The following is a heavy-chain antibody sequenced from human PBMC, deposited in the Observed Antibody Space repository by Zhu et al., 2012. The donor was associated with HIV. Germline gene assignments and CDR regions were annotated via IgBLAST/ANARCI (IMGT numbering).Heavy chain of an antibody. CDR2: INHSGST. V-gene: IGHV4-34*01. Sequence: QVQLHQWGAGLLKPSETPSLTCAVYGGSFSGYYWTWIRQPPGKGLEWIGEINHSGSTNYNPSLKSRVTISVDTSKQQFSLKLSSVTAADTAVYYCARVLLWPRESSETGYYFDYWGQGTLVTVSS. J-gene: IGHJ4*02. CDR3: ARVLLWPRESSETGYYFDY. D-gene: IGHD3-10*01. CDR1: GGSFSGYY.